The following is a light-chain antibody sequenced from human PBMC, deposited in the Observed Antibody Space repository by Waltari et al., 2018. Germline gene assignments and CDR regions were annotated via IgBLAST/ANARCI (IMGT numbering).Light chain of an antibody. CDR2: GAS. CDR1: QSITTY. Sequence: DIQMTQSPSSLSASVGDRVTITCRASQSITTYLNWYQQKPGKAPNLLIYGASSLQSGVPSRFSGSGSGTDFTLTISSLQPEEFATYYCQQTYSTPPFTFGPGTKVDI. J-gene: IGKJ3*01. V-gene: IGKV1-39*01. CDR3: QQTYSTPPFT.